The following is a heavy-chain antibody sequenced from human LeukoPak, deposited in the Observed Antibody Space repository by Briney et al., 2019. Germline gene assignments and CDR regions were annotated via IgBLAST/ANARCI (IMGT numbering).Heavy chain of an antibody. V-gene: IGHV3-21*01. D-gene: IGHD5-18*01. Sequence: PGESLRLSCAGSGFTFSSYSMNWVRQAPGKGLEWVSCISSSSYIYYADSVKGRFTISRDNAKNSLYLQMNSLRAEDTAVYYCATSPVYSYGHPYYFDYWGQGTLVTVSS. CDR3: ATSPVYSYGHPYYFDY. CDR2: ISSSSYI. J-gene: IGHJ4*02. CDR1: GFTFSSYS.